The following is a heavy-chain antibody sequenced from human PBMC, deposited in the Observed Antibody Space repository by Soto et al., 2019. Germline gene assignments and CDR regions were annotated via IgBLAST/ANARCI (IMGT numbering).Heavy chain of an antibody. Sequence: EVQLLESGGGLVQPGGSLRLSCAASGFTFSSYAMSWVRQAPGKGLEWVSAISGSGGSTYYADSVKGRFTISRDNSKNTLYLQMNRLGAEDTAVYYCAKAVWAAAGRLRWCYPCGQGTLVTVSS. CDR3: AKAVWAAAGRLRWCYP. CDR1: GFTFSSYA. J-gene: IGHJ5*02. CDR2: ISGSGGST. V-gene: IGHV3-23*01. D-gene: IGHD6-13*01.